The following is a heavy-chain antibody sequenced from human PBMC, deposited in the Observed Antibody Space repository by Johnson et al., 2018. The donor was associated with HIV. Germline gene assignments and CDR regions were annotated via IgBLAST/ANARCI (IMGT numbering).Heavy chain of an antibody. D-gene: IGHD5-12*01. Sequence: QVQLVESGGGVVQPGRSLRLSCAASGFTFSSYAMSWVRQAPGKGLEWVSGINWNGSSTDYADSVKGRFTISRDNSKNTLHLQMNNVRAEDTAIYYCARSDSGYDAFDIWGQGTMVSVSS. CDR3: ARSDSGYDAFDI. V-gene: IGHV3-NL1*01. CDR1: GFTFSSYA. J-gene: IGHJ3*02. CDR2: INWNGSST.